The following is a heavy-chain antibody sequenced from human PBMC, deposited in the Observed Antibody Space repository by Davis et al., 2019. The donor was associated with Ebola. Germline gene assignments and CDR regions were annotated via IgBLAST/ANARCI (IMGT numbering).Heavy chain of an antibody. J-gene: IGHJ4*02. V-gene: IGHV3-74*01. CDR2: INADGTNP. D-gene: IGHD2-2*01. Sequence: GESLKISCAASGITFSRPRSHCVRQARRNGLLWVSRINADGTNPGYADSVKGRFTISRDNAKNTLYLQMSSLRAEDTAMYFCASEQPPYQCDNSGQGTLVTFSS. CDR1: GITFSRPR. CDR3: ASEQPPYQCDN.